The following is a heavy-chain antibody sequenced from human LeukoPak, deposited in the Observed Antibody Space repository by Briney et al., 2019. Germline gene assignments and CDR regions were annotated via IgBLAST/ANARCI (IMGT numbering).Heavy chain of an antibody. V-gene: IGHV1-18*01. CDR2: ISAYNGNT. D-gene: IGHD2-2*02. CDR1: GYTFTSYG. CDR3: ARARRGGDRLLYDY. Sequence: GASVKVSCKASGYTFTSYGISWVRQAPGQGLEWMGWISAYNGNTNYAQKLQGRVTMTTDTSTSTAYMELRSLRYDDTSVYYCARARRGGDRLLYDYWGQGTLVTVSS. J-gene: IGHJ4*02.